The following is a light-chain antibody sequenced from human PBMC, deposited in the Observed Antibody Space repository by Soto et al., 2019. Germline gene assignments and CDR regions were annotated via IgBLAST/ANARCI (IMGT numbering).Light chain of an antibody. CDR1: SSDVGAYNY. V-gene: IGLV2-11*01. Sequence: QSVLTQPRSVSGSPGQSVTISCTGTSSDVGAYNYVSWYQQHPGKVPKLMIYDVSRRPSGVPDRFSGSKSGNTASLTISGPQADDEADYYCCSYAGSYTLVFGGGTKLTVL. CDR3: CSYAGSYTLV. CDR2: DVS. J-gene: IGLJ3*02.